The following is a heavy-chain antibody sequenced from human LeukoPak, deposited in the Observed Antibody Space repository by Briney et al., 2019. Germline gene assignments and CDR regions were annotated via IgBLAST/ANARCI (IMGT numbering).Heavy chain of an antibody. CDR1: GGTFSSYA. D-gene: IGHD6-13*01. V-gene: IGHV1-69*04. CDR3: ARDSMLGIAAAGRGNWFDP. J-gene: IGHJ5*02. Sequence: GASVKVSCKASGGTFSSYAISWVRQAPGQGLEWMGRIIPILGIANYAQKFQGRVTITADKSTSTAYMELSSLRSEDTAVYYCARDSMLGIAAAGRGNWFDPWGQGTLVTVSS. CDR2: IIPILGIA.